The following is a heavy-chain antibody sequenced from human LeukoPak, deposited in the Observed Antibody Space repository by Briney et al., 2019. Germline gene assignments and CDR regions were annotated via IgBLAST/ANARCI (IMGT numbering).Heavy chain of an antibody. V-gene: IGHV4-59*08. CDR2: IYSSGST. J-gene: IGHJ6*03. CDR3: ARRPHYYYYMDV. Sequence: SETLSLTCNVSGGSMRGYYWSWIRQPPGKGLEWIGYIYSSGSTNYNPSLKSRVTMSVDTSKNQFSLKLSSVTAADTAVYYCARRPHYYYYMDVWGKGTTVTISS. CDR1: GGSMRGYY.